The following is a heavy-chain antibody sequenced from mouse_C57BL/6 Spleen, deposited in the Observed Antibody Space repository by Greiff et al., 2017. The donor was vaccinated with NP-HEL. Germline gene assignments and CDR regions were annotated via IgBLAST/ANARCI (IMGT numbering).Heavy chain of an antibody. Sequence: EVHLVESGGGLVKPGGSLKLSCAASGFTFSAYGMHWVRQAPEKGLEWVAYISSGSSPIYYADTVKGRFTISRDNAKNTLFLQMTSLRSEDTAMYYCASNAYDYDAGYYFDYWGQGTTLTVSS. D-gene: IGHD2-4*01. J-gene: IGHJ2*01. CDR3: ASNAYDYDAGYYFDY. CDR1: GFTFSAYG. V-gene: IGHV5-17*01. CDR2: ISSGSSPI.